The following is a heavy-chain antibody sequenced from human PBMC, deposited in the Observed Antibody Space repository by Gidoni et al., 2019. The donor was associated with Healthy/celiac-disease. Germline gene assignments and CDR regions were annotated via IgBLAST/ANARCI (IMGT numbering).Heavy chain of an antibody. V-gene: IGHV3-23*01. J-gene: IGHJ4*02. CDR1: GFTFSSYA. CDR3: AKDGVGDSIDY. Sequence: EVQLLESGGGLVQPGGSLRLSCPASGFTFSSYAMSWVRQAPGKGLEWVSAISGSGGSRNYADSVKGRFTISREKSKNTLYLQMNSLRAEDTAVYYCAKDGVGDSIDYWGQGTLGTVSS. CDR2: ISGSGGSR. D-gene: IGHD3-22*01.